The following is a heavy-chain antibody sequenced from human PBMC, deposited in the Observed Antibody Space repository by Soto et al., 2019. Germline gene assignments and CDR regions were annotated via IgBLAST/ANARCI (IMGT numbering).Heavy chain of an antibody. CDR1: GFTFTAAW. V-gene: IGHV3-15*07. J-gene: IGHJ4*02. D-gene: IGHD2-8*02. CDR3: LGLAY. Sequence: GSLRLSCAASGFTFTAAWISWVRQAPGKGLEWVGRIKSKIDGGTPDFAAPVRGRFAISRDDSKSMVYLQMNSLRAEDTAVYYCLGLAYWGQGTLVTVSS. CDR2: IKSKIDGGTP.